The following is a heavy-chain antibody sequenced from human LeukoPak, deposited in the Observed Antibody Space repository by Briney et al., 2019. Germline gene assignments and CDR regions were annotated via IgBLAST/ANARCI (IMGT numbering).Heavy chain of an antibody. Sequence: PGWSLRLSCAASGFTFSDYYMSWIRQAPGKGLEWVSYISSSGSTIYYADSVKGRFTISRDNAKNPLYLQINSLRAEDTAVYYCASCGGSCYRSPFDYWGQGTLVTVSS. J-gene: IGHJ4*02. D-gene: IGHD2-15*01. V-gene: IGHV3-11*01. CDR3: ASCGGSCYRSPFDY. CDR2: ISSSGSTI. CDR1: GFTFSDYY.